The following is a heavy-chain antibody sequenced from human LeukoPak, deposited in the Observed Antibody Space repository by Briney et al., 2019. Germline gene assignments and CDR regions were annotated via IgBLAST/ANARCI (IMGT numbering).Heavy chain of an antibody. V-gene: IGHV3-30*19. D-gene: IGHD3-10*01. CDR3: ARDDVVRGVIILEGAFDI. J-gene: IGHJ3*02. Sequence: GGSLRLSCAASGFTFSSYGMHWVRQAPGKGLEWVAVISYDGSNKYYADSVKGRFTISRDNPKNTLYLQMNSLRAEDTAVYYCARDDVVRGVIILEGAFDIWGQGTMVTVSS. CDR2: ISYDGSNK. CDR1: GFTFSSYG.